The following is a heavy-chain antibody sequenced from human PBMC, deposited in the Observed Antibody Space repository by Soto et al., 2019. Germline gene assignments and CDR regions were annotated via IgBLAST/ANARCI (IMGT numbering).Heavy chain of an antibody. V-gene: IGHV4-59*01. CDR1: GGSISSYY. Sequence: SETLSLTCTVSGGSISSYYWSWIRQPPGKGLEWIGYIYYSGSTNYNPSLKSRVTISVDTSKNQFSLKLSSVTAADTAVYYCARDLPLWFGELLQPFDYWGQGTLVTVSS. CDR2: IYYSGST. CDR3: ARDLPLWFGELLQPFDY. D-gene: IGHD3-10*01. J-gene: IGHJ4*02.